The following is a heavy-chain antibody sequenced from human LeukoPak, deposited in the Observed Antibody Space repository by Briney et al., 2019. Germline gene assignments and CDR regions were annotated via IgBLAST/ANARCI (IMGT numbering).Heavy chain of an antibody. CDR1: EFTVSSNY. CDR2: IYTCGST. J-gene: IGHJ4*02. D-gene: IGHD6-13*01. Sequence: GGSLRLSCAASEFTVSSNYMSWVRQAPGEGLEWVSVIYTCGSTYYADSVKGRFTISRDNSKNTLYLQMNSLRAEDTAVYYCAKDPDKAAAGRDYWGQGTLVTVSS. CDR3: AKDPDKAAAGRDY. V-gene: IGHV3-66*01.